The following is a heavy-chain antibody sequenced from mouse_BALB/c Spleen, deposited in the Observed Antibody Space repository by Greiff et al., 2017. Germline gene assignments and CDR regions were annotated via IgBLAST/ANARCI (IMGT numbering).Heavy chain of an antibody. CDR1: GYSFTSYW. J-gene: IGHJ3*01. D-gene: IGHD1-1*01. CDR2: IDPSDSET. V-gene: IGHV1-74*01. Sequence: QVHVKQSGPQLVRPGASVKISCKASGYSFTSYWMHWVKQRPGQGLEWIGMIDPSDSETRLNQKFKDKATLTVDKSSSTAYMQLSSPTSEDSAVYYCAKGYYGSSYGAYWGQGTLVTVSA. CDR3: AKGYYGSSYGAY.